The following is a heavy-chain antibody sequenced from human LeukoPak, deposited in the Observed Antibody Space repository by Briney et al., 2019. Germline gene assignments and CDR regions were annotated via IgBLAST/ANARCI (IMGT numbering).Heavy chain of an antibody. CDR1: GFTFDDYT. CDR2: ISWDGGST. J-gene: IGHJ3*02. Sequence: LPGGSLRLSCAASGFTFDDYTMHWVRQAPGKGLEWVSLISWDGGSTYYADSVKGRFTISRDNSKNTLYLQMNSLRAEDTAVYYCASSGDSSGLHIWGQGTMVTVSS. V-gene: IGHV3-43*01. CDR3: ASSGDSSGLHI. D-gene: IGHD6-19*01.